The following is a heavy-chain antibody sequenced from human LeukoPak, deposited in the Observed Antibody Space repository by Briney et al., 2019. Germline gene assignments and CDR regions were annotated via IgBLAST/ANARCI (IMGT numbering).Heavy chain of an antibody. D-gene: IGHD5-18*01. Sequence: SETLSLTCTVSGGSISSGSYYWGWIRQPPGKGLEWIGSIYYSGSTYYNASLKSQVSISIDTSKNQFSLKLSSVTAADTAVYYCAREGGYSYGDAPLHFDYWGQGTLVTVSS. CDR3: AREGGYSYGDAPLHFDY. V-gene: IGHV4-39*02. J-gene: IGHJ4*02. CDR2: IYYSGST. CDR1: GGSISSGSYY.